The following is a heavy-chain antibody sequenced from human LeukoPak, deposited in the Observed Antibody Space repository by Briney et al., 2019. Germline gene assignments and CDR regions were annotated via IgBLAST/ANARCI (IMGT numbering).Heavy chain of an antibody. D-gene: IGHD2-2*02. CDR2: IKQDGRQK. CDR3: ARDFQGNQLLYHWSNWFDP. CDR1: GFPFSSYS. J-gene: IGHJ5*02. Sequence: PGGSLRLSCAASGFPFSSYSMNWVRQAPGKGLEWVANIKQDGRQKYYVDSVKGRFTISRDNAHSSLYLQMNSLRDEDTAVYYCARDFQGNQLLYHWSNWFDPWGQGTLVTVSS. V-gene: IGHV3-7*01.